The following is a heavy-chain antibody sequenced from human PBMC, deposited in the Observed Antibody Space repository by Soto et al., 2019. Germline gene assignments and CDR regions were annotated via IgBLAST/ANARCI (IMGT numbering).Heavy chain of an antibody. CDR3: AREYRSSSSFDY. CDR2: IYYSGST. CDR1: GGSVSSGSYY. J-gene: IGHJ4*02. D-gene: IGHD6-6*01. Sequence: SETLSLTCTVSGGSVSSGSYYWSWIRQPPGKGLEWIGYIYYSGSTNYNPSLKSRVTISVDTSKNQFSLKLSSVTAADTAVYYCAREYRSSSSFDYWGQGTLVTVSS. V-gene: IGHV4-61*01.